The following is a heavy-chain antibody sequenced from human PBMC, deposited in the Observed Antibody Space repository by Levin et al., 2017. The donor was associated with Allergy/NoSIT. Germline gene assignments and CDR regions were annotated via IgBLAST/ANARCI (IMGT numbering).Heavy chain of an antibody. CDR2: IYVTGST. Sequence: SETLSLTCSVSGASISRGFYYWSWIRQPAGEGLEWIGRIYVTGSTTYSPSLKSRVTISLDRSKDQVSLKINSVTAADTAVYYCARDLEGFSGCNPYCYMDVWGKGTTVTVSS. D-gene: IGHD5-12*01. CDR1: GASISRGFYY. V-gene: IGHV4-61*02. J-gene: IGHJ6*03. CDR3: ARDLEGFSGCNPYCYMDV.